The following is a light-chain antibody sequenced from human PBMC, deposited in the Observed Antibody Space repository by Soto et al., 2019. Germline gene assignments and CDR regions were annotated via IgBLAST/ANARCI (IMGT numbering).Light chain of an antibody. V-gene: IGKV3-20*01. CDR3: QQYGDSLLT. Sequence: EIVLTQSPDTLSLSPGERATLSCRASQIVTGDYLAWYQQKPGQAPRLLMYDASTRATGIPDRFSGSGSGTDFTLIISRLEPEDFAVYYCQQYGDSLLTFGQGTKVDIK. CDR1: QIVTGDY. CDR2: DAS. J-gene: IGKJ1*01.